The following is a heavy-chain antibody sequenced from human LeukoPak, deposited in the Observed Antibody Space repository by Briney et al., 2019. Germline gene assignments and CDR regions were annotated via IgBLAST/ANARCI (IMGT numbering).Heavy chain of an antibody. Sequence: GGSLRLSCAASGFMFRDAAMTWVRQAPGKGLEWVSAISPSGDSTYYADSVKGRFTISRDNSKNTLYLQMNSLRAEDTALFYCAKNQLGDSCVTYYFDYWGQGTLVTVSS. CDR1: GFMFRDAA. CDR2: ISPSGDST. D-gene: IGHD3-22*01. V-gene: IGHV3-23*01. J-gene: IGHJ4*02. CDR3: AKNQLGDSCVTYYFDY.